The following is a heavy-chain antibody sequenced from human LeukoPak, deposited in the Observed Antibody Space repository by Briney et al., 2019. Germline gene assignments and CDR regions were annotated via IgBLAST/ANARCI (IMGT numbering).Heavy chain of an antibody. J-gene: IGHJ4*02. D-gene: IGHD1-26*01. V-gene: IGHV1-3*01. CDR3: AQSAIVGATTGFDY. CDR1: GYTFTSYT. Sequence: GASVKVSCKASGYTFTSYTIHWVRQAPGQRLEWMGWINAGNGNTKYSQKFQGRVTITRDTSISTAYMELSRLRSDDTAVYYCAQSAIVGATTGFDYWGRGTLVTVSS. CDR2: INAGNGNT.